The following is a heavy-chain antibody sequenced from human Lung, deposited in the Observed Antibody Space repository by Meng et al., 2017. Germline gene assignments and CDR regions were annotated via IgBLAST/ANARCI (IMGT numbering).Heavy chain of an antibody. CDR3: ARGTPGRSYSDF. Sequence: QVHPLQSGAEVKKPGASVKVSCQSSAYTFTGYGVSWVRQAPGQGLEWMAWLGAHDGDRSHAPRFQGRVTVTADRLTATSFMELRNLRYDDTAIYYCARGTPGRSYSDFWGQGTLVTVSS. V-gene: IGHV1-18*04. J-gene: IGHJ4*02. D-gene: IGHD3-10*01. CDR2: LGAHDGDR. CDR1: AYTFTGYG.